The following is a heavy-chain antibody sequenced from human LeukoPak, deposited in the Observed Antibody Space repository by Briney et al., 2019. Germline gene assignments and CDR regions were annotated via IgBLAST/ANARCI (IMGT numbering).Heavy chain of an antibody. D-gene: IGHD2-15*01. CDR1: GGSISSYY. V-gene: IGHV4-59*08. CDR3: ASSTIAVSTCFDY. J-gene: IGHJ4*02. CDR2: IYYSGST. Sequence: PSETLSLTCTVSGGSISSYYWSWIRQPPGKGLEWIGYIYYSGSTNYNPSLKSRVTISVDTSKNQFSLKLSSVTAADTAVYYCASSTIAVSTCFDYWGQGTLVTVSS.